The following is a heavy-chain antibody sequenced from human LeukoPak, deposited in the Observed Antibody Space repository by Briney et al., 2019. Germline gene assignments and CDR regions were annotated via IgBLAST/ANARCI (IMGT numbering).Heavy chain of an antibody. J-gene: IGHJ4*02. V-gene: IGHV4-59*01. Sequence: PSETLSLTCTVSGGSISSDYWSGIRQPPGKGLEWIGYISYSGNTNYNPSLKSRVTISVDTSENQFSLKLSSVTAADTAVYYCARGFGSSGDFDYWGQGTLVTVSS. D-gene: IGHD3-22*01. CDR1: GGSISSDY. CDR2: ISYSGNT. CDR3: ARGFGSSGDFDY.